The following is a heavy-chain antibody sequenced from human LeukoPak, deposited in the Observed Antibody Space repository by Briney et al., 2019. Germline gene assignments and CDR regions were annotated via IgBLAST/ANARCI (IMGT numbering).Heavy chain of an antibody. CDR1: GGTFSSYA. D-gene: IGHD6-6*01. J-gene: IGHJ6*02. Sequence: ASVKVSCKASGGTFSSYAIIWVRQAPGQGLEWMGWINPNSGGTNYAQKFQGRVTMTRDTSISTAYMELSRLRSDDTAVYYCARGVARRSYYYYYGMDVWGQGTTVTVSS. CDR2: INPNSGGT. V-gene: IGHV1-2*02. CDR3: ARGVARRSYYYYYGMDV.